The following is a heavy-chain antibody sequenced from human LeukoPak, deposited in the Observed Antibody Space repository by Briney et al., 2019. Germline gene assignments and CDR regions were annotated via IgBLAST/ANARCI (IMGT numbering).Heavy chain of an antibody. V-gene: IGHV1-18*01. CDR3: ARGGADVYSNFDD. CDR1: GYTFTSYG. J-gene: IGHJ4*02. CDR2: ISAYNGNT. D-gene: IGHD2-21*01. Sequence: ASVKVSCKASGYTFTSYGISWVRQAPGQGFEWMGWISAYNGNTDYAQKLQGSVTMTTDTSTGTAYMELRSLRSDDTAVYYCARGGADVYSNFDDWGQGTLVTVSS.